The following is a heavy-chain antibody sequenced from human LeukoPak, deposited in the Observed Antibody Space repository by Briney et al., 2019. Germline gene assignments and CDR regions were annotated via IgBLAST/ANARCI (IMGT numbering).Heavy chain of an antibody. CDR2: IIPILGIA. V-gene: IGHV1-69*04. CDR1: GGTFSSYA. J-gene: IGHJ1*01. CDR3: ARGYCSGGSCPDAEYFQH. D-gene: IGHD2-15*01. Sequence: ASVKVSCKASGGTFSSYAISWVRQAPGQGLEWMGRIIPILGIANYAQKFQGRVTITADKSTSTAYMELSSLRSEDTAVYYCARGYCSGGSCPDAEYFQHWGQGTLVTVSS.